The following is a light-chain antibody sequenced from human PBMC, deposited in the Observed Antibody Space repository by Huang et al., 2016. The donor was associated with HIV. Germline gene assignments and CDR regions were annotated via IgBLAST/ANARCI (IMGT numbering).Light chain of an antibody. J-gene: IGKJ4*02. CDR1: QTSSSY. CDR2: DTS. V-gene: IGKV3-11*01. CDR3: HQRAGWPL. Sequence: VVLSQSPATLSLSPGERATLSCRASQTSSSYLAWYQHQPGQPPRLLIYDTSKRANGIPARFSGSGSGTDFTLTISILEPEDFAVYYCHQRAGWPLFGGGTKVEIK.